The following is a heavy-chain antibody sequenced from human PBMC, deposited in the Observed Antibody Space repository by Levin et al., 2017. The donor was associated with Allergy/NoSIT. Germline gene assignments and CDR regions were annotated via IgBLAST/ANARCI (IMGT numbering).Heavy chain of an antibody. CDR3: ARGLQQLFPFDY. J-gene: IGHJ4*02. D-gene: IGHD6-13*01. Sequence: PSETLSLTCTVSGGSVNSGKYYWSWIRQPPGKGLEWIGDIYNSGSTRNNPSLNSRVTISVDTSKNQFSLNLSSVTAADTAVYFCARGLQQLFPFDYWGQGTLVTVSS. CDR1: GGSVNSGKYY. CDR2: IYNSGST. V-gene: IGHV4-61*01.